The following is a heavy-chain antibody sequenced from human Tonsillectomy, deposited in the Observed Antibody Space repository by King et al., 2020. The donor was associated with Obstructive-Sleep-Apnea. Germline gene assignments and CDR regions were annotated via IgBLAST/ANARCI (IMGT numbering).Heavy chain of an antibody. CDR1: GGSFSGYY. J-gene: IGHJ6*02. CDR2: INRSGST. Sequence: VQLQQGGAGLLKPSETLSLTCAVYGGSFSGYYWSWIRQPPGKGLEWLGEINRSGSTNYNPPLKSRVTISVDTSKNQFSLKLSSVTAADTAVYYCARGRGGYYYYYGMDVWGQGTTVTVSS. D-gene: IGHD3-10*01. V-gene: IGHV4-34*01. CDR3: ARGRGGYYYYYGMDV.